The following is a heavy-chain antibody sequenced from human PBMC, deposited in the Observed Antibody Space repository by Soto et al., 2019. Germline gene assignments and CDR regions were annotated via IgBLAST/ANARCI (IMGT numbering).Heavy chain of an antibody. D-gene: IGHD2-21*01. J-gene: IGHJ3*01. CDR3: ARGSSFRGDFDV. V-gene: IGHV4-4*02. Sequence: KLQESGPGLVKPSGTLSLTCAVSGGSIGSSSWWTWVRQSPEKGLEWIGEIYHAGSPDYNPSFEGRVTILAARSKNFFSLTLTSVTAADTAIYYCARGSSFRGDFDVWGQGMMVTVSS. CDR1: GGSIGSSSW. CDR2: IYHAGSP.